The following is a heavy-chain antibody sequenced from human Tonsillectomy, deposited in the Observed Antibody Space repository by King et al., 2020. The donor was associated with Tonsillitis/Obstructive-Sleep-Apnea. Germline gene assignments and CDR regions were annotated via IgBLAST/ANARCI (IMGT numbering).Heavy chain of an antibody. J-gene: IGHJ4*02. CDR1: GFSLITNY. CDR3: ARGPIGDFDY. Sequence: VQLVESGGGLVRPGGSLRLSCAAPGFSLITNYMTWVRQAPGKGLEWVSVIYWGGGTYYPDSVGGRFTLSRDDSRNALFLQMNSLRPEDTAVYYCARGPIGDFDYWGQGTLVTVSS. V-gene: IGHV3-66*01. CDR2: IYWGGGT.